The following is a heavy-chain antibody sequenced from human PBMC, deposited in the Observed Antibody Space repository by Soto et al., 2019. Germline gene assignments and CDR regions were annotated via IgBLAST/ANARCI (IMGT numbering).Heavy chain of an antibody. CDR1: GFTFDDYA. CDR3: ANLPLYGSGFDC. D-gene: IGHD3-10*01. CDR2: ISWNGAAT. V-gene: IGHV3-9*01. J-gene: IGHJ4*02. Sequence: EVQLVESGGGLVQPGGSLRLSCAASGFTFDDYAIRWVRQAPGKGLEWVSGISWNGAATGYMNSVKGRFSISRDNTKNTLYLQKNSLRAEDTAVYYCANLPLYGSGFDCWGQGTLVTVSS.